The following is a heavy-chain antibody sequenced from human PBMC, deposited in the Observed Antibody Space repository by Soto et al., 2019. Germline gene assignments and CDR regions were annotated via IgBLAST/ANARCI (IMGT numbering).Heavy chain of an antibody. J-gene: IGHJ4*02. CDR1: GFTFSSYA. Sequence: EVQLLESGGGLVQPGGSLRLSCAASGFTFSSYAMSWVRQAPGKGLEWVSAISGSGGSTYYADSVKGRITISRDNSKNTLYLQISSLRAEDTAVYYCAKDAQPYDFCYWGQGTLVTVSS. V-gene: IGHV3-23*01. D-gene: IGHD3-3*01. CDR2: ISGSGGST. CDR3: AKDAQPYDFCY.